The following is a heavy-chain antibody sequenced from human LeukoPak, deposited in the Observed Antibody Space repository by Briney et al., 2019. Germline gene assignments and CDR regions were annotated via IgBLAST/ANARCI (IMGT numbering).Heavy chain of an antibody. CDR1: GGTFSSYA. D-gene: IGHD6-13*01. V-gene: IGHV1-69*13. J-gene: IGHJ3*02. CDR3: ARGLSSLGAFDI. CDR2: IIPIFGTA. Sequence: ASVKVSCKASGGTFSSYAISWVRQAPGQGLEWMGGIIPIFGTADYAQKFQGRVTITADESTSTAYMELSSLRSEDTAVYYCARGLSSLGAFDIWGQGTMVTVSS.